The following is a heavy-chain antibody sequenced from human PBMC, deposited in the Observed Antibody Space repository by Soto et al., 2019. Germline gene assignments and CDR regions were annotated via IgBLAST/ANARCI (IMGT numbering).Heavy chain of an antibody. J-gene: IGHJ4*02. Sequence: SETLSLTCTVSGNSISYRNYYWGWIRQPPGKGLEWIGSIFYTGSTSYSPSLRGRVTISVDTSKNQFSLKVTSVTAADTAIYFCATMTGFLVPTLEADYWGQGALVTVSS. D-gene: IGHD3-3*01. CDR3: ATMTGFLVPTLEADY. CDR1: GNSISYRNYY. CDR2: IFYTGST. V-gene: IGHV4-39*01.